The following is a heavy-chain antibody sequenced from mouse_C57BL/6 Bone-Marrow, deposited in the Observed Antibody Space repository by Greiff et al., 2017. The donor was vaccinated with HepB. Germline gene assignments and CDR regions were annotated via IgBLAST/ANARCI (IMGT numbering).Heavy chain of an antibody. CDR3: ALYYSNYVDY. CDR2: IDPSDSYT. CDR1: GYTFTSYW. V-gene: IGHV1-69*01. D-gene: IGHD2-5*01. J-gene: IGHJ4*01. Sequence: VQLQQPGAELVMPGASVKLSCKASGYTFTSYWMHWVKQRPGQGLEWIGEIDPSDSYTNYNQKFKGKSTLTVDKSSSTAYMQLRSLTSEDSAVYYCALYYSNYVDYWGQGTSVTVSS.